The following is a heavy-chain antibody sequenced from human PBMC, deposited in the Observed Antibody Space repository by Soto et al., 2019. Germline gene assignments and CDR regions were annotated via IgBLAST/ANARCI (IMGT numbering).Heavy chain of an antibody. Sequence: QLVESGGGLVQPGKSLRLSCAASGFTFSTENMHWVRQAPGKGLQWVAVILYDESKTFYADSVRGRFTISRDNSKNTLYLQLNSLRPGDAAMYYCAKDSHGSGSFPSPTQVLLWGPGTLVTVSS. CDR1: GFTFSTEN. CDR3: AKDSHGSGSFPSPTQVLL. J-gene: IGHJ4*02. D-gene: IGHD3-10*01. V-gene: IGHV3-30*18. CDR2: ILYDESKT.